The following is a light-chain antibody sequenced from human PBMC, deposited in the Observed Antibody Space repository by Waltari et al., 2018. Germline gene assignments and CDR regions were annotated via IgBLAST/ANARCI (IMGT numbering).Light chain of an antibody. CDR3: QQYGSSPLT. CDR1: QSVSSGY. CDR2: GAS. Sequence: EIVLTQSPGTLSLSPGERATLSCRASQSVSSGYLAWYQQKPGQAPRLLIYGASSRATGIPDRFSGSGSGTDFTLTISRLEPEDFALYYCQQYGSSPLTFGGGTKVEIK. J-gene: IGKJ4*01. V-gene: IGKV3-20*01.